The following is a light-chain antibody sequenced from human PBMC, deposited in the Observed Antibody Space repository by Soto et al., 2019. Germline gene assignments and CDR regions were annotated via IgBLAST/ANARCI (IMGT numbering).Light chain of an antibody. CDR1: QRLTNSF. Sequence: EFVLTKYPGTLSLSPVERATLSCMASQRLTNSFIAWYQQKPGQAPRLLIYDTSSRASGIPDRFSGSGSGTDFTLTISRLETEDFAVFYCQQYGTSEIIFGHGARLEI. CDR2: DTS. CDR3: QQYGTSEII. J-gene: IGKJ5*01. V-gene: IGKV3-20*01.